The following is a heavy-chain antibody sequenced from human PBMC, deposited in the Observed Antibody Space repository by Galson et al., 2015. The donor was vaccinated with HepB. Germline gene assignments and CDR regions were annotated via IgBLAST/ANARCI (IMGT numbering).Heavy chain of an antibody. J-gene: IGHJ6*02. CDR3: AREGRGMDV. CDR1: GYTFTDNY. CDR2: INPRTGGT. V-gene: IGHV1-2*02. Sequence: SVKVSCKASGYTFTDNYVHWVRQAPGQGLEWVGYINPRTGGTKYAQTFQGRVTMTRDTSITTVYMDLTRLKSDDTAVYYCAREGRGMDVWGQGTTVIVSS.